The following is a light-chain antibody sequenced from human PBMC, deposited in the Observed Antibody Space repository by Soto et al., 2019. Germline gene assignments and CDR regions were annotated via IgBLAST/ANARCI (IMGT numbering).Light chain of an antibody. Sequence: QLVLTQPPSASGTPGQRVTISCSGSSSNIGSNYVYWYQQLQGTAPKLLIYRNNQRPSGVPDRFSGSKSGTSASLAISGLRSEDEADYYCAAWDDSLSGVVFGGGTKLTVL. J-gene: IGLJ3*02. CDR1: SSNIGSNY. CDR2: RNN. CDR3: AAWDDSLSGVV. V-gene: IGLV1-47*01.